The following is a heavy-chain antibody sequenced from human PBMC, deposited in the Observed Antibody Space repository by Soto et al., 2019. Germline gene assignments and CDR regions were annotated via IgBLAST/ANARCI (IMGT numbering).Heavy chain of an antibody. CDR3: ARDPRMPLDS. Sequence: EVQLLESGGGLEQPGNSLRLSCAASGFSFTAYAMSWVRQVPGKGLEWVSMVTDSGDVTYYADSVKGRFTISRDNSKNTLYLQMNSLRAADTAVYYCARDPRMPLDSWGQGTLVTVSS. V-gene: IGHV3-23*01. CDR2: VTDSGDVT. J-gene: IGHJ4*02. CDR1: GFSFTAYA. D-gene: IGHD2-2*01.